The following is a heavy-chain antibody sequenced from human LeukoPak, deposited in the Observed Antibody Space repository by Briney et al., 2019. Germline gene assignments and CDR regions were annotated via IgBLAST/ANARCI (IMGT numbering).Heavy chain of an antibody. Sequence: GGSLRLSCAASGFTFDDYGMSWVRQAPGKGLEWVSAISGSGGSTYYADSVKGRFTISRDSSKNTLFLQMNRLRPEDAAVYYCAKAPVTTCRGAYCYPFDYWGQGALVTVSS. V-gene: IGHV3-23*01. D-gene: IGHD2-21*01. CDR2: ISGSGGST. J-gene: IGHJ4*02. CDR1: GFTFDDYG. CDR3: AKAPVTTCRGAYCYPFDY.